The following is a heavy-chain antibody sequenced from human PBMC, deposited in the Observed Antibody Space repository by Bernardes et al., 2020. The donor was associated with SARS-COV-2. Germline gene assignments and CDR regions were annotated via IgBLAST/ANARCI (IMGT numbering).Heavy chain of an antibody. CDR1: GFTFSTYA. V-gene: IGHV3-23*01. D-gene: IGHD4-17*01. CDR2: IRGGGGRT. Sequence: GGSLRLSCAASGFTFSTYAMGWVRQAPGKGLEWVSAIRGGGGRTYYADSVKGRFTISRDDSKNMLYLQVNSLRAEDTAIYYCAKERNYGDYTTVLDYWGQGILVTVSS. CDR3: AKERNYGDYTTVLDY. J-gene: IGHJ4*02.